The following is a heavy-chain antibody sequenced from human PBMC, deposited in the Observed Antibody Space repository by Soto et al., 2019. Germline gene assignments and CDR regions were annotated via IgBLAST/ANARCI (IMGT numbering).Heavy chain of an antibody. J-gene: IGHJ4*02. CDR3: ARDSYYYDSSGYYYDPH. Sequence: GGSLRLSCAASGFTFSSYSMNWVRQAPGKGLEWVSYISSSSSTIYYADSAKGRFTISRDNAKNSLYLQMNSLRDEDTAVYYCARDSYYYDSSGYYYDPHWGQGTLVTVSS. CDR1: GFTFSSYS. V-gene: IGHV3-48*02. CDR2: ISSSSSTI. D-gene: IGHD3-22*01.